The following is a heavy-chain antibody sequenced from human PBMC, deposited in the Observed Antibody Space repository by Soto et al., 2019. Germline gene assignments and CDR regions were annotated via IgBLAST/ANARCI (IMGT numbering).Heavy chain of an antibody. Sequence: QVQLVPSGAEVKKPGSSVKVSCKASGGTFRSYAISLVRQAPGQGLEWMGGIIPIFGTANYAQKFQGRVTITADESTSTAYMELSSLRSEDTAVYYCAAVPYGDYQGVGDDWGQGTLVTVSS. CDR1: GGTFRSYA. CDR2: IIPIFGTA. V-gene: IGHV1-69*12. D-gene: IGHD4-17*01. J-gene: IGHJ4*02. CDR3: AAVPYGDYQGVGDD.